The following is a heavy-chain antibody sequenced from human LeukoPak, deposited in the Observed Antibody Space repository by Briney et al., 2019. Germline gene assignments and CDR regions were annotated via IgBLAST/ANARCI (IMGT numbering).Heavy chain of an antibody. CDR2: VNWNGGST. J-gene: IGHJ2*01. CDR1: GFSFDDYG. Sequence: GGSLRLSCAASGFSFDDYGMSWGRQAPGEGLEWVSGVNWNGGSTAYADFVKGRFTISRDNARNSLNLQMNNLRAEDTAFYYCVRTNWAQWYFDFWGLGTLVTVSS. D-gene: IGHD7-27*01. V-gene: IGHV3-20*04. CDR3: VRTNWAQWYFDF.